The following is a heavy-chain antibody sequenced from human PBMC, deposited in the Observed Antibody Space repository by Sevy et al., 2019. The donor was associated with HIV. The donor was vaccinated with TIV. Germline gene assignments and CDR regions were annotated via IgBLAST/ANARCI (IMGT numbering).Heavy chain of an antibody. CDR3: AGESVRYDRTDY. CDR1: GGSVSSGSYY. J-gene: IGHJ4*02. V-gene: IGHV4-61*01. D-gene: IGHD3-3*01. Sequence: SETLSLTCTVSGGSVSSGSYYWSWIRQPPGKGLEWIGYIYYSGSTNYNPSLKSRVTISVDTSKNQFSLKLSSVTAADTAVYYCAGESVRYDRTDYWGQGTLVTVSS. CDR2: IYYSGST.